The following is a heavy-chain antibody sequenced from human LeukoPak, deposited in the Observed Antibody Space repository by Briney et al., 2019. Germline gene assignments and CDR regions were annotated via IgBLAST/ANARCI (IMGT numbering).Heavy chain of an antibody. V-gene: IGHV4-38-2*02. CDR3: ARQSGDRSPFYEYYMDV. J-gene: IGHJ6*03. CDR2: IYRNGDT. CDR1: GYSICSGHY. Sequence: PSETLSLTCTVSGYSICSGHYWGWFRPPPGKGLEWLATIYRNGDTNYSPSFKRRVTISLDTHKNQFSLMLTSGTAADTAVYYCARQSGDRSPFYEYYMDVWGKGTTVTVSS. D-gene: IGHD3-16*01.